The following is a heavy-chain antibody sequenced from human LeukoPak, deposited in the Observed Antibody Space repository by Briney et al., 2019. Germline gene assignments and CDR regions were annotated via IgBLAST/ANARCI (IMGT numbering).Heavy chain of an antibody. CDR1: GGSFSGYY. V-gene: IGHV4-34*01. D-gene: IGHD2-2*01. CDR2: INHSGGT. J-gene: IGHJ3*02. Sequence: SETLSLTCAVYGGSFSGYYWSWIRQPPGKGLEWIGEINHSGGTNYNPSLKSRVTISVDTSKNHFSLRLSSVTAADTAVYYCARSPSGGGKDAFDIWGQGTMVTVSS. CDR3: ARSPSGGGKDAFDI.